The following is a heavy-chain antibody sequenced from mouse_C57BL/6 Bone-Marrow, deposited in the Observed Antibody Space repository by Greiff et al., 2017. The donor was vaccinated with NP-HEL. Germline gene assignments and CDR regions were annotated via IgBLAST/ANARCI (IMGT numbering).Heavy chain of an antibody. J-gene: IGHJ1*03. Sequence: VQLQQSGAELVRPGASVKLSCTASGFNIKDDYMHWVKQRPEQGLEWIGWIDPENGDTEYASKFQGKATITADTSSNTAYLQRSSLTAEDTAVYYCTTYYDYFYWYFDVWGTGTTVTVSS. D-gene: IGHD2-4*01. CDR3: TTYYDYFYWYFDV. CDR1: GFNIKDDY. V-gene: IGHV14-4*01. CDR2: IDPENGDT.